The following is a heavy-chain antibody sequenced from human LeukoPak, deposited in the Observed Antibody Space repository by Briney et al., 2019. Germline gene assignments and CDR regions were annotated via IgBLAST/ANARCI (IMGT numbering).Heavy chain of an antibody. D-gene: IGHD3-10*01. CDR2: IYYSGST. Sequence: SETLSLTCTVSGGSISSYYWSWIRQPPGKGLEWIAYIYYSGSTNYNPSLKSRVTISVDTSKNHFSLKLSSVTAADTAVYYCARHYGSGSWGFDYWGQGTLVTVSS. CDR3: ARHYGSGSWGFDY. J-gene: IGHJ4*02. CDR1: GGSISSYY. V-gene: IGHV4-59*01.